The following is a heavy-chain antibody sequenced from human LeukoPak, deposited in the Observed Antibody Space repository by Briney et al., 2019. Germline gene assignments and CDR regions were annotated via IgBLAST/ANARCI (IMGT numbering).Heavy chain of an antibody. CDR2: MNPNSGNT. CDR3: AGPHCSSTSCRYYYYYMDV. Sequence: ASVKVSCKASGYTFTSYDINWVRQATGQGLEWMGWMNPNSGNTGYAQKFQGRVTMTRNTSISTAYMELSSLRSEDTAVYYCAGPHCSSTSCRYYYYYMDVWGKGTTVTVSS. D-gene: IGHD2-2*01. J-gene: IGHJ6*03. V-gene: IGHV1-8*01. CDR1: GYTFTSYD.